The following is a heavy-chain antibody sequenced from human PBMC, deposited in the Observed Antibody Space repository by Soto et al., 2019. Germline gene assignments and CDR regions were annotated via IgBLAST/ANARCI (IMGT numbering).Heavy chain of an antibody. CDR2: IYYSGST. CDR3: ARGLYGIEY. CDR1: GGSISSYY. J-gene: IGHJ4*02. V-gene: IGHV4-59*01. D-gene: IGHD3-10*01. Sequence: TLSLTCTVPGGSISSYYWSWIRQPPGNGLECIGYIYYSGSTNYNPSLKSRVTISVDTSKNQFSLKLSSVTAADTAVYYCARGLYGIEYWGQGTLVSVSS.